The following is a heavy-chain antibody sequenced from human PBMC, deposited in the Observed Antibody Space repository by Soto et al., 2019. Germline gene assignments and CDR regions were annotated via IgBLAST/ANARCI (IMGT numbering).Heavy chain of an antibody. D-gene: IGHD3-22*01. CDR3: AKPPLAQTYYYYRVDY. CDR1: GFTFSSYA. V-gene: IGHV3-23*01. J-gene: IGHJ4*02. Sequence: EVQLLESGGGLVQPGGSLRLSCAASGFTFSSYAMSWVRQAPGKGLEWVSAISGSGGSTYYADSVKGRFTISRDNSKNTLYLQMNSLRAEDTAVYYCAKPPLAQTYYYYRVDYWGQGTLVTVSS. CDR2: ISGSGGST.